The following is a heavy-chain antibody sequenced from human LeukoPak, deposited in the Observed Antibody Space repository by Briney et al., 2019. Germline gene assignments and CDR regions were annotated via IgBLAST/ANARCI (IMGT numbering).Heavy chain of an antibody. CDR1: GFTFTNYA. D-gene: IGHD4-17*01. Sequence: GGSLRLSCAASGFTFTNYAMTWVRQAPGKGLEWVSSISSSSSYIYYADSVKGRFTISRDNAKNSLYLQMNSLRAEDTAVYYCARALVTDYGGTGGAHYYYYMDVWGKGTTVTVS. J-gene: IGHJ6*03. V-gene: IGHV3-21*01. CDR3: ARALVTDYGGTGGAHYYYYMDV. CDR2: ISSSSSYI.